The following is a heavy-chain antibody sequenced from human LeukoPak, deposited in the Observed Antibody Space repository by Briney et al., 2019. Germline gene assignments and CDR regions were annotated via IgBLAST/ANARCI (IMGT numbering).Heavy chain of an antibody. D-gene: IGHD6-13*01. CDR2: ISWSSGSI. V-gene: IGHV3-9*01. J-gene: IGHJ6*02. Sequence: GGSLRLSCAASGFTFDDYAMHWVRQAPGKGLEWVSGISWSSGSIGYADSVKGRFTISRDNAKNSLYLQMNSLRAEDTALYYCAKDGGWRSSSPGYYGMDVWGQGTTVTVSS. CDR1: GFTFDDYA. CDR3: AKDGGWRSSSPGYYGMDV.